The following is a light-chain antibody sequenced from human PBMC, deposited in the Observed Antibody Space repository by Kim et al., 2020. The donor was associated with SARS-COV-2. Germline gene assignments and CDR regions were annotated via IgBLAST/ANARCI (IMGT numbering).Light chain of an antibody. CDR2: NVN. J-gene: IGLJ1*01. Sequence: GQSITSSCTGTSSDVGGYNFFSWYQQRPGKAPKLLIFNVNSRPTGVSNRFSGSKSGNTASLTISGIQPEDEADYYCSSYADTFTRVFGSGTKVTVL. CDR1: SSDVGGYNF. CDR3: SSYADTFTRV. V-gene: IGLV2-14*03.